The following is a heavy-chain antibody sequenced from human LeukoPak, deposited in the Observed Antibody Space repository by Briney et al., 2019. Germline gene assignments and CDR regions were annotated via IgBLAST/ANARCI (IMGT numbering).Heavy chain of an antibody. CDR3: ARDRRPSSGWYPDY. V-gene: IGHV4-30-2*01. J-gene: IGHJ4*02. CDR1: GGSISSGGYY. CDR2: IYHSGST. D-gene: IGHD6-19*01. Sequence: SQTLSLTCTVSGGSISSGGYYWSWIRQPPGKGLEWIGYIYHSGSTYYNPSLKSRVTISVDRSKNQFSLKLSSVTAADTAVYYCARDRRPSSGWYPDYWAREPWSPSPQ.